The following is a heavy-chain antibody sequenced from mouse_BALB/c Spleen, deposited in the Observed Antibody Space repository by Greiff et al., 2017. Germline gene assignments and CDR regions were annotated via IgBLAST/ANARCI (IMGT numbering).Heavy chain of an antibody. J-gene: IGHJ4*01. CDR2: ISSGSSTI. Sequence: EVKLMESGGGLVQPGGSRKLSCAASGFTFSSFGMHWVRQAPEKGLEWVAYISSGSSTIYYADTVKGRFTISRDNPKNTLFLQMTSLRSEDTAMYYCARLHLYYYAMDYWGQGTSVTVSS. CDR3: ARLHLYYYAMDY. V-gene: IGHV5-17*02. CDR1: GFTFSSFG.